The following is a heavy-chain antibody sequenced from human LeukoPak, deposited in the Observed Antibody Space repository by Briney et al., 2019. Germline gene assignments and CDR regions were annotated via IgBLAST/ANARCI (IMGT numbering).Heavy chain of an antibody. CDR1: GGSFSGYY. V-gene: IGHV4-34*01. CDR2: INHSGST. Sequence: SETLSLTCAVYGGSFSGYYWSWIRQPPGKGLEWIGEINHSGSTNYNPSLKSRVTISVDTSKNQFSLKLSSVAAADTAVYYCVTYYFDSSGPKKNYWGQGTLVTVSS. CDR3: VTYYFDSSGPKKNY. J-gene: IGHJ4*02. D-gene: IGHD3-22*01.